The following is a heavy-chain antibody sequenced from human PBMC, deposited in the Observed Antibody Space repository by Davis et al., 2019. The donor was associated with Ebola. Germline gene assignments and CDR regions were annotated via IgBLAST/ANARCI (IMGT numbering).Heavy chain of an antibody. CDR3: AHYQHTYYYDSSGPTDAFDI. CDR2: IYWNDDK. CDR1: GFSLSTSGVG. V-gene: IGHV2-5*01. J-gene: IGHJ3*02. Sequence: SGPTLVKPTQTLTLTCTFSGFSLSTSGVGVGWIRQPPGKALEWLALIYWNDDKRYSPSLKSRLTITKDTSKNQVVLTMTNMDPVDTATYYCAHYQHTYYYDSSGPTDAFDIWGQGTMVTVSS. D-gene: IGHD3-22*01.